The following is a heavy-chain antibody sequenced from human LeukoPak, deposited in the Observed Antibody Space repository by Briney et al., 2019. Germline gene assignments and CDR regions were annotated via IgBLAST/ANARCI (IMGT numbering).Heavy chain of an antibody. CDR3: ASAAGPFDN. CDR1: GFTFSSYG. CDR2: IWFDGSIK. J-gene: IGHJ4*02. V-gene: IGHV3-33*01. Sequence: PGGSLGLSCAASGFTFSSYGMHWVRQAPGKGLEWVAVIWFDGSIKYYADSVKGRFTISRDNSRNTLFLQMNSLRAEDTAVYYCASAAGPFDNWGQGTLVTVSS. D-gene: IGHD6-19*01.